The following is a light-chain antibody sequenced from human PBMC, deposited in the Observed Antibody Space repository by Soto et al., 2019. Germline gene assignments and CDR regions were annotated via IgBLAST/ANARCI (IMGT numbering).Light chain of an antibody. Sequence: EVMLTQSPGTLSLSPGERATLSCRASQSIFSNYLAWYQQKSGQAPRLLIDGASNRATGIPDRFSGSGSGRDFTLTISRLEPADFAVYYCPQYGTSPRTCGQGTKVEFK. J-gene: IGKJ1*01. CDR2: GAS. CDR3: PQYGTSPRT. CDR1: QSIFSNY. V-gene: IGKV3-20*01.